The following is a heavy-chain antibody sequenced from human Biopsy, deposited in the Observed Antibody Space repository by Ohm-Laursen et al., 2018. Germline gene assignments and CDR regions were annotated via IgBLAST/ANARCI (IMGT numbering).Heavy chain of an antibody. CDR2: IFYSGIT. J-gene: IGHJ5*02. V-gene: IGHV4-39*01. CDR3: ARHPTGFWFDP. CDR1: DGSVSSNVAY. Sequence: SDTLSLTCAVSDGSVSSNVAYWAWIRQPPGKGLESIGSIFYSGITYYNPSLQSRVTMSVDTSKNQFSLNLTSVTAADTAVYYCARHPTGFWFDPWGQGTLVTVSS.